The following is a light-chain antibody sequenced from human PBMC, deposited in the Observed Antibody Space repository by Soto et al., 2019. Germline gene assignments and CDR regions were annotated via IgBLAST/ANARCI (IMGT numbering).Light chain of an antibody. J-gene: IGKJ1*01. V-gene: IGKV3-20*01. Sequence: TVMTQSPATLSVSPGERATLSCRASQSVSSSYLAWYKQKPGQAPRLLIYGASSRATGIPDRFSGSGSGTEFTLTISRLEPEDFAVYYCQQYGSSPRTFGQGIKVDIK. CDR2: GAS. CDR1: QSVSSSY. CDR3: QQYGSSPRT.